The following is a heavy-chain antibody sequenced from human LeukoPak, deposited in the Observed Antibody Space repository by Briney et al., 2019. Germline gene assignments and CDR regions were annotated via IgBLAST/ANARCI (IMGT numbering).Heavy chain of an antibody. CDR1: GYTFTSYG. J-gene: IGHJ4*02. V-gene: IGHV1-18*01. CDR3: ARDRGDIVATIGDY. D-gene: IGHD5-12*01. Sequence: ASVKVSCKASGYTFTSYGITWVRQAPGQGLEWMGWISAYNGNTNYAQKLQGRVTMTTDTSTSTAYMELRSLRSDDTAVYYCARDRGDIVATIGDYWGQGTLVTVSS. CDR2: ISAYNGNT.